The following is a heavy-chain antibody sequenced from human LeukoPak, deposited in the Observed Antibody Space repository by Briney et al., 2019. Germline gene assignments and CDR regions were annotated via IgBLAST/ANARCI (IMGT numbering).Heavy chain of an antibody. CDR1: GYTFTIYA. D-gene: IGHD3-22*01. CDR3: ASSPYYYDSSGNFGFDY. Sequence: ASVKVSCTASGYTFTIYAMHWVRQAPGQRLEWMGWINAGNGNTKYSQKFQGRVTITRDTSASTAYMELSSLRSEDTAVYYCASSPYYYDSSGNFGFDYWGQGTLVTVSS. J-gene: IGHJ4*02. V-gene: IGHV1-3*01. CDR2: INAGNGNT.